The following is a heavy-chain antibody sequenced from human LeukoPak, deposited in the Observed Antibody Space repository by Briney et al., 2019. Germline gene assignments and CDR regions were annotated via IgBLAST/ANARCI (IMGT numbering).Heavy chain of an antibody. J-gene: IGHJ4*02. Sequence: ASVKVSCKASGYTFTDYYMHWVRQAPGQGLEWMGWINPNSGGTNYAQKFQGRVTMTRDTSISTAYMELSRLRSDDTAVYYCARGGYDSSGYYYPLDYWGQGTLVTVSS. CDR2: INPNSGGT. CDR1: GYTFTDYY. D-gene: IGHD3-22*01. CDR3: ARGGYDSSGYYYPLDY. V-gene: IGHV1-2*02.